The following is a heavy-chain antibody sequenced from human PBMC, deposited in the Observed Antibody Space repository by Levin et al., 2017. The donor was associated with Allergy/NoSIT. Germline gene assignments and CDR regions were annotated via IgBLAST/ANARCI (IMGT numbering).Heavy chain of an antibody. CDR2: LSPRSGDT. CDR3: ARVTSGWLDFDY. CDR1: GYTFTSYD. D-gene: IGHD6-19*01. Sequence: GESLKISCKASGYTFTSYDINWLRQAPGQGLEWMGWLSPRSGDTGYTQNFQGRVTMAMDTSINTVYLELRSLRSEDTAVYYCARVTSGWLDFDYWGQGTLVTVSS. V-gene: IGHV1-8*01. J-gene: IGHJ4*02.